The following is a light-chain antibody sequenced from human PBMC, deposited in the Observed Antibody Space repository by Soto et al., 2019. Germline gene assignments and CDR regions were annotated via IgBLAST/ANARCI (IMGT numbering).Light chain of an antibody. CDR2: DAS. J-gene: IGKJ3*01. Sequence: EIVLTQSPATLSLSPGERATLSCRASQNVSTYLAWYQQKPGQAPRLLIYDASNRATGIPARFSGSGSGTDFTLTISSLDPEDLAVYYCQQRTNCLTFGPGTKVDIK. CDR1: QNVSTY. CDR3: QQRTNCLT. V-gene: IGKV3-11*01.